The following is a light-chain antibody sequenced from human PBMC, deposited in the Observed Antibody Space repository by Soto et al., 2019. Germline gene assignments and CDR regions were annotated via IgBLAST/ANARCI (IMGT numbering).Light chain of an antibody. Sequence: DIVMTQSPLSLPVTPGEPASISCRSSQSLLHSNGYNYVDWYLQKPGQSPQLLIYLGSNRASGGPDRFSGSGSGTDFTLKISRVEAEDVGGYYCMQALQTWTFGQGTKVEIK. CDR1: QSLLHSNGYNY. CDR2: LGS. J-gene: IGKJ1*01. CDR3: MQALQTWT. V-gene: IGKV2-28*01.